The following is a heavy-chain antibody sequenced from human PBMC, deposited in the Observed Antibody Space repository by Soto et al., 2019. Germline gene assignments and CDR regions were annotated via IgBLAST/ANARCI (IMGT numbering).Heavy chain of an antibody. J-gene: IGHJ4*02. Sequence: NPSETLSLTCTVSGGSISSGGYYWSWIRQHPGKGLEWIGYIYYSGSTYYNPSLKSRVTISVDTSKNQFSLKLSSVTAADTAVYYCARDIIQGISGWHYFDYWGQGTLVTVSS. CDR1: GGSISSGGYY. D-gene: IGHD3-10*01. V-gene: IGHV4-31*03. CDR3: ARDIIQGISGWHYFDY. CDR2: IYYSGST.